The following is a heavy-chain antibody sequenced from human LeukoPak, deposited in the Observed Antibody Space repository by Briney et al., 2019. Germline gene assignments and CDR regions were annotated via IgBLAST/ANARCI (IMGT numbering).Heavy chain of an antibody. CDR1: GGSISSGDYY. V-gene: IGHV4-30-4*01. CDR2: IYYSGST. D-gene: IGHD2-21*02. Sequence: PSETLSLTCTVSGGSISSGDYYWSWIRQTPGKGLEWIGYIYYSGSTYYNPSLKSRVIISVDTSKNQFSLKLRSVTAADTAIYYCANFDVTRGSSDFWGQGTLVTASS. CDR3: ANFDVTRGSSDF. J-gene: IGHJ4*02.